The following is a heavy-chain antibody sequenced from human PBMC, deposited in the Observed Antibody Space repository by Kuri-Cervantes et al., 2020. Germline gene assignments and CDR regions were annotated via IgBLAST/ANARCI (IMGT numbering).Heavy chain of an antibody. D-gene: IGHD1-1*01. CDR3: ARGKLERREAGYFDY. V-gene: IGHV4-4*07. CDR1: GGSISSYY. CDR2: IYTRGST. Sequence: SETLSLTCTVSGGSISSYYWSWIRQPAGKGLEWIERIYTRGSTNYNPSLKSRVTMSVDTSKNQFSLKLSSVTAADTAVYYCARGKLERREAGYFDYWGQGTLVTVSS. J-gene: IGHJ4*02.